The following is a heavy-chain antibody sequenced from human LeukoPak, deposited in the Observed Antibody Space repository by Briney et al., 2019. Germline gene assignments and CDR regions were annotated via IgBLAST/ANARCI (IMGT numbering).Heavy chain of an antibody. J-gene: IGHJ4*02. CDR2: INSDGSST. D-gene: IGHD3-3*01. CDR1: GFTFSSDS. Sequence: RGSLRLSCAASGFTFSSDSMCWGPDTPGRGLVWAARINSDGSSTTYADSVKGRFTISRDNAKNTLYLQMNSLGAEDTAVYYFVSDLFLGYGGQGPLVTVSS. CDR3: VSDLFLGY. V-gene: IGHV3-74*01.